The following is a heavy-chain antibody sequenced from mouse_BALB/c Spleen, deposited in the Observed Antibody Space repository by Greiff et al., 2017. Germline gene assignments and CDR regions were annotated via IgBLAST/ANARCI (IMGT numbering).Heavy chain of an antibody. CDR3: TDGSSHYFDY. V-gene: IGHV1-5*01. D-gene: IGHD1-1*01. Sequence: VQLQQSGTVLARPGASVKMSCKASGYSFTSYWMHWVKQRPGQGLEWIGAIYPGNSDTSYNQKFKGKAKLTAVTSASTAYMELSSLTNEDSAVYYCTDGSSHYFDYWGQGTTLTVSS. J-gene: IGHJ2*01. CDR1: GYSFTSYW. CDR2: IYPGNSDT.